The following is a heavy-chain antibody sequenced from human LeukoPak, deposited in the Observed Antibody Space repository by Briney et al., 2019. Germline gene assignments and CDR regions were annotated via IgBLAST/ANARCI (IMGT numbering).Heavy chain of an antibody. D-gene: IGHD6-6*01. J-gene: IGHJ3*02. CDR2: IIPIFGTA. Sequence: ASVKVSCKASGGTFSSYAISWVRQAPGQGLEWMGGIIPIFGTANYAQKFQGRVTITTDESTSTAYMELSSLRSEDTAVYYCARYGSSSDAFDIWGQGTMVTVSS. CDR3: ARYGSSSDAFDI. CDR1: GGTFSSYA. V-gene: IGHV1-69*05.